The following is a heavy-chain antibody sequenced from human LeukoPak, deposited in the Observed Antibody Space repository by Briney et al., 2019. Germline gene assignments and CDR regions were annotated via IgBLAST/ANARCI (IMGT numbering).Heavy chain of an antibody. V-gene: IGHV4-39*02. CDR1: GGSISSSSYY. CDR2: IYYSGST. D-gene: IGHD4-17*01. Sequence: PSETLSLTCTVSGGSISSSSYYWGWIRQPPGKGLEWIGSIYYSGSTYYNPSLKSRVTISVDTSKNQFSLKLSSVTAADTAMYYCARDPYGDYSPIDIWGQGTMVTVSS. J-gene: IGHJ3*02. CDR3: ARDPYGDYSPIDI.